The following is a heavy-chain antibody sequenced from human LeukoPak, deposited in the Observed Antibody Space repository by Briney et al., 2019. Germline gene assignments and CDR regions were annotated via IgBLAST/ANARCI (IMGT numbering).Heavy chain of an antibody. J-gene: IGHJ5*02. CDR2: IIPFLDTS. D-gene: IGHD5-12*01. CDR3: ARAQAGNYDWPLDL. Sequence: SVKVSCKASGGTFSKYALSWVRQAPEQGLEWMGAIIPFLDTSNYPPKFQDRVTITTDESTSTAYMDLSSLRSDDTAVYYCARAQAGNYDWPLDLWGQGTLVTVSS. V-gene: IGHV1-69*05. CDR1: GGTFSKYA.